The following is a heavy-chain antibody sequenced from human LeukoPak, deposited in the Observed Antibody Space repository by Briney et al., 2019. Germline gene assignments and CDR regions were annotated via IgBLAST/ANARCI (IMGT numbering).Heavy chain of an antibody. J-gene: IGHJ4*02. CDR1: GYTFTSYG. CDR2: ISAYNGNT. D-gene: IGHD3-22*01. V-gene: IGHV1-18*01. Sequence: ASVKVSCKASGYTFTSYGISWVRQAPGQGLEWMGWISAYNGNTNYAQKLQGRVTMTTDTSTSTAYMELRSLRSDDTAVYYCARDSEYYYDSSGYYYGDYFDYWGQGTLVTVSS. CDR3: ARDSEYYYDSSGYYYGDYFDY.